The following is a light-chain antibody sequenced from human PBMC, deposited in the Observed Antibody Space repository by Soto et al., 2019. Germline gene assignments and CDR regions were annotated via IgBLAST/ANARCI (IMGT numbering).Light chain of an antibody. CDR1: QSVRSY. V-gene: IGKV3-11*01. Sequence: EVVLTQSQATLSLSPGERATLSCRASQSVRSYFAWYQQKPGQAPRLLIHDASSRATGIPARFSGSGSGTDFPLTISRLVPEDFAVYCCQQRTTGPSSLFCQGARLEI. J-gene: IGKJ5*01. CDR2: DAS. CDR3: QQRTTGPSSL.